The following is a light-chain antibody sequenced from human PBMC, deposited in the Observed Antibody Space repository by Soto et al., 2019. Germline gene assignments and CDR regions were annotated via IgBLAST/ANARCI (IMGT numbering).Light chain of an antibody. V-gene: IGKV3-15*01. CDR1: QSVSSN. J-gene: IGKJ1*01. CDR2: DAS. CDR3: QQYTNWPPKT. Sequence: EILMTQSPATLSVSTGERATLSCRASQSVSSNLAWYQQKPGQAPRLLIHDASIRATGIPARFSGSGSGTEFTLTIGSLHSEDCAGDYCQQYTNWPPKTFGQGTKVDIK.